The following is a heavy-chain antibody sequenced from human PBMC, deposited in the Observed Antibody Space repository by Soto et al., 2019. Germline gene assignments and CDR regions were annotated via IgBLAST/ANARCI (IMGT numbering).Heavy chain of an antibody. D-gene: IGHD3-3*02. V-gene: IGHV3-30*18. CDR2: ISYDGSNK. J-gene: IGHJ4*02. Sequence: QVQLVESGGGVVQPGRSLRLSCAASGFTFSSYGMHWVRQAPGKGLEWVAVISYDGSNKYYADSVKGRFTISRDNSKNTLYMQMNSLRAEDTAVYYCAKDTFLEWLLPSLLFDYWGQGTLVTVSS. CDR1: GFTFSSYG. CDR3: AKDTFLEWLLPSLLFDY.